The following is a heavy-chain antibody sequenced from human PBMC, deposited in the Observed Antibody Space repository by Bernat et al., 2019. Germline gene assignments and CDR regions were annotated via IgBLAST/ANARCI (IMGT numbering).Heavy chain of an antibody. D-gene: IGHD7-27*01. CDR3: EKSNWGVVTDAFDI. J-gene: IGHJ3*02. V-gene: IGHV3-23*01. CDR2: ISGSGGRT. Sequence: EVQLLESGGGLVQPGGSLRLSCAASGFSFSSYAMSWVRQAPGKGLDWVSAIISGSGGRTYYAESVKGRLPISRDNSKNTLYLKMNSLRAEDTAVYYCEKSNWGVVTDAFDIWGQGTMVTVSS. CDR1: GFSFSSYA.